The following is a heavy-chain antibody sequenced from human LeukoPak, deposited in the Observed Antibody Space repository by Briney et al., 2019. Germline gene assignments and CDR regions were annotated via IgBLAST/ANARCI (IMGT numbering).Heavy chain of an antibody. CDR2: IYYSGST. CDR3: AKFGRVRSSGWYADY. V-gene: IGHV4-39*01. J-gene: IGHJ4*02. Sequence: PSETLSLTCTVSGGSISSSSYYWGWIRQPPGKGLEWIGSIYYSGSTYYNPSLKSRVTISVDTSKNQFSLKLSSVTAADTAVYYCAKFGRVRSSGWYADYWGQGTLVTVSS. CDR1: GGSISSSSYY. D-gene: IGHD6-19*01.